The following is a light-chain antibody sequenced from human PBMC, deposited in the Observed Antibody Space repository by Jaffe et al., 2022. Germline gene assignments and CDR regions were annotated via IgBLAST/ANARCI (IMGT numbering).Light chain of an antibody. CDR3: QQVNSLPLT. CDR1: QGISSY. CDR2: AAS. J-gene: IGKJ4*01. V-gene: IGKV1-9*01. Sequence: DIQLTQSPSFLSASVGDRVTITCRASQGISSYLAWYQQIPGKAPKLLIYAASTLQSGVPSRFSGSGSGTEFTLTISSLQPEDFATYYCQQVNSLPLTFGGGTKVEIK.